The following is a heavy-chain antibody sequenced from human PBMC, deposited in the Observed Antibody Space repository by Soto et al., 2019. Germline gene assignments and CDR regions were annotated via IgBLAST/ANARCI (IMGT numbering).Heavy chain of an antibody. J-gene: IGHJ5*02. Sequence: SETLSLTCAVSSGSISSSNWWSWVRQPPGKGLEWIGEIYHSGSTNYNPSLKSRVTISVDKSKNQFSLKLSSVTAADTAVYYCARVHTPQYCSGGSCYFNWFDPWGQGTLVTVSS. CDR2: IYHSGST. CDR3: ARVHTPQYCSGGSCYFNWFDP. CDR1: SGSISSSNW. D-gene: IGHD2-15*01. V-gene: IGHV4-4*02.